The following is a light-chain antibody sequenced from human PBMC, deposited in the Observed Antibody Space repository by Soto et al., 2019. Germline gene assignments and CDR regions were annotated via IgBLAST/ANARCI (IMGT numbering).Light chain of an antibody. CDR1: QGISNY. V-gene: IGKV1-27*01. CDR2: AAS. J-gene: IGKJ4*01. CDR3: QKYNSVPLT. Sequence: DIQMTQSPSSLSASVGDRVTITCRARQGISNYLAWYQQRPGEVPNLLIYAASTLVSCVPSRFSGSGSGTDFTLTISSLQPEDVATYYCQKYNSVPLTFGGGTKVEIK.